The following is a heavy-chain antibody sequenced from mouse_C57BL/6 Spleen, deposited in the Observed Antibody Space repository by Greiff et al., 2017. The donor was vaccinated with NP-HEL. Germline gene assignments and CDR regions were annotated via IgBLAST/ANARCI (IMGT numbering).Heavy chain of an antibody. CDR2: INPNNGGT. D-gene: IGHD1-1*01. J-gene: IGHJ2*01. CDR1: GYTFTDYY. Sequence: VQLQQSGPELVKPGASVKISCKASGYTFTDYYMNWVKQSHGKSLEWIGDINPNNGGTSYNQKFKGKATLTVDKSSSTAYMELRSLTSEDSAVYYCARRYGSSYVFDYWGKGTTLTVSS. CDR3: ARRYGSSYVFDY. V-gene: IGHV1-26*01.